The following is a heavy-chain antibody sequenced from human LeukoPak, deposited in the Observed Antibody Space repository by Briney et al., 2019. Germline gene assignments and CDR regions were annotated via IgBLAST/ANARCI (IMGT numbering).Heavy chain of an antibody. Sequence: GGSLRLSCAASGFTVSSNYMSWVRQAPGKGLEWVSVIYSGGSTYYADSVKGRFTISRDNSKNTLYLQMNSLRAEDTAVYYCARDLRSGWYEGALDYWGQGTLVTVSS. CDR1: GFTVSSNY. D-gene: IGHD6-19*01. CDR2: IYSGGST. V-gene: IGHV3-53*01. CDR3: ARDLRSGWYEGALDY. J-gene: IGHJ4*02.